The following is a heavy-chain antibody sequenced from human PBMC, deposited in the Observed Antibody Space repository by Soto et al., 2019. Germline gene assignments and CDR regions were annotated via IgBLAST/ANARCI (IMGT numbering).Heavy chain of an antibody. Sequence: QMQLQESGPGLVKPSETLSLSCAVSGASISSYYWNWIRQAPGKGLEWIGNIWYSGTSNYNPSLKSLLTLVLDTVENLFSLMFTSLTAADTAAYFHGSYATGTYPFFDQWGRGTLVTVSS. CDR2: IWYSGTS. CDR3: GSYATGTYPFFDQ. D-gene: IGHD2-2*01. V-gene: IGHV4-59*01. J-gene: IGHJ4*02. CDR1: GASISSYY.